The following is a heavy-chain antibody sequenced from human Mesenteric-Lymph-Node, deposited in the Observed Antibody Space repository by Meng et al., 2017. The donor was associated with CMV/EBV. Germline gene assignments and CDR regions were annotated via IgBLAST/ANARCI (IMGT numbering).Heavy chain of an antibody. J-gene: IGHJ4*02. CDR3: ARGGWVDSSSSGRLDY. V-gene: IGHV3-33*08. Sequence: GGSLRLSCAASGFTVSSNYMSWVRQAPGKGLEWVAVIWYDGSNKYYADSAKGRFTISRDSSKSTLYLQMNSLRVGDTAVYYCARGGWVDSSSSGRLDYWGLGTLVTVSS. CDR2: IWYDGSNK. CDR1: GFTVSSNY. D-gene: IGHD6-6*01.